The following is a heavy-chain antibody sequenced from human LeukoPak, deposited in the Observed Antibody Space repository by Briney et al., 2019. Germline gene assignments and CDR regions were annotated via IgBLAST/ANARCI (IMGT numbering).Heavy chain of an antibody. CDR3: ARHDSLTGYPMDS. D-gene: IGHD3-9*01. CDR1: GGSVSSGTYY. J-gene: IGHJ4*02. V-gene: IGHV4-61*01. CDR2: IYDSGST. Sequence: SETLSLTCTVSGGSVSSGTYYWSWIRQPPGKGLEWIGYIYDSGSTNYNPSLKSRVTISVDTSKNQFSLKLSSVTAADTAVYYCARHDSLTGYPMDSWGQGTLVTVSS.